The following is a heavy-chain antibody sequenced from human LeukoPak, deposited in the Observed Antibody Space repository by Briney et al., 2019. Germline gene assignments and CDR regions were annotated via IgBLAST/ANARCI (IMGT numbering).Heavy chain of an antibody. V-gene: IGHV3-23*01. CDR3: AKQRGALRENYYMDV. J-gene: IGHJ6*03. CDR2: AGSSSR. Sequence: GGSPRLSCLASGFSFSNYAMSWVRQAPGEGLEWVSNAGSSSRLYGDSVKGRFSVSRDNSKNTLYLQMNSLRADDTAVYYCAKQRGALRENYYMDVWGKGTTVTASS. CDR1: GFSFSNYA.